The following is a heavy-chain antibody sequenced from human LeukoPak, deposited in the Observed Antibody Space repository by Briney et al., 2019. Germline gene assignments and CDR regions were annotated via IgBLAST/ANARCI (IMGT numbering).Heavy chain of an antibody. J-gene: IGHJ3*02. CDR3: ASPTGGNYDAFDI. Sequence: ASVKVSCKASGYTFTSYGISWVRQAPGQGLEWMGRIIPILGIANYAQKFQGRVTITADKSTSTAYMELSSLRSEDTAVYYCASPTGGNYDAFDIWGQGTMVTVSS. CDR1: GYTFTSYG. D-gene: IGHD4-23*01. V-gene: IGHV1-69*04. CDR2: IIPILGIA.